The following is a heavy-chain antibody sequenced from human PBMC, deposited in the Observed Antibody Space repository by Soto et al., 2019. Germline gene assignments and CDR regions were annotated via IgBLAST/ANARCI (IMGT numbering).Heavy chain of an antibody. D-gene: IGHD6-19*01. J-gene: IGHJ4*02. CDR1: GGSISSSSYY. CDR2: IYYSGST. V-gene: IGHV4-39*01. CDR3: ARRKAVAGGFDY. Sequence: QLQLQESGPGLVKPSETLSLTCTVSGGSISSSSYYWGWIRQPPGKGLEWLGRIYYSGSTYYNPSLKMRVTISVDTSKNQFSLKLSSVTAADTAVYYGARRKAVAGGFDYWGQGTLVTVSS.